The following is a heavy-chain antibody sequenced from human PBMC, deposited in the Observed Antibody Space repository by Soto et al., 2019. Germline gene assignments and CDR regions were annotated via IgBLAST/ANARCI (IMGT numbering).Heavy chain of an antibody. J-gene: IGHJ4*02. CDR3: VRNCDK. V-gene: IGHV3-74*01. CDR1: GFTFNTYW. CDR2: ITGDGSGT. Sequence: GGSLRLSCAASGFTFNTYWMHWVRRPPGKGLVWVARITGDGSGTTYADSVKGRFTISRDNAKNTLYLQMNSLRADDTARYYFVRNCDKSGQGTL.